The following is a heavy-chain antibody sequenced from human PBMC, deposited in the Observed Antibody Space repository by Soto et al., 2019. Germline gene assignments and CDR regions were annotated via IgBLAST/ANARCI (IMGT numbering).Heavy chain of an antibody. D-gene: IGHD5-18*01. Sequence: PSETLSLTCTVSGSSISSSSYYWGWIRQPPGKGLEWIGSIYYSGSTYYNPSLKSRVTISVDTSKNQFSLKLSSVTAADTAVYYCAREMDTAMDTAYYYGMDVWGQGTMVTVSS. CDR1: GSSISSSSYY. CDR2: IYYSGST. V-gene: IGHV4-39*07. CDR3: AREMDTAMDTAYYYGMDV. J-gene: IGHJ6*02.